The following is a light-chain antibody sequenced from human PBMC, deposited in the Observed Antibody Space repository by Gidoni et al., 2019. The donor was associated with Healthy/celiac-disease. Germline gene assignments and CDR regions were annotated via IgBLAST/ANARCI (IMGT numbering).Light chain of an antibody. V-gene: IGKV3-20*01. J-gene: IGKJ1*01. CDR2: GAS. CDR1: QSGSSSY. CDR3: QQYGSSPT. Sequence: EIVLTQSPGTLSLSPGERATLSCRASQSGSSSYLAWYQQKPGQAPRPLIYGASSRATGIPDRCSGSGSGTDFTLTISRLEPEDFAVYYCQQYGSSPTFXQXTKVEIK.